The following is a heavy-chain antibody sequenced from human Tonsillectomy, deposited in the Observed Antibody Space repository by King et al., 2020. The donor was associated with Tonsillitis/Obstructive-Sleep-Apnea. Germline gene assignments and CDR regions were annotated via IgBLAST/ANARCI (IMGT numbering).Heavy chain of an antibody. J-gene: IGHJ3*01. CDR3: ARVTWAEYSTIWGPDAFDV. D-gene: IGHD6-13*01. Sequence: VQLQQWGAGLLKPSETLSLTCAVYGGSFSGYYWSWIRQPPRKGLEWIGEINHSGSTNYNPSLKSRVTISVDTSKNQFSLKLSSVTAADTAVYYCARVTWAEYSTIWGPDAFDVWGQGTMVTVSS. CDR1: GGSFSGYY. V-gene: IGHV4-34*01. CDR2: INHSGST.